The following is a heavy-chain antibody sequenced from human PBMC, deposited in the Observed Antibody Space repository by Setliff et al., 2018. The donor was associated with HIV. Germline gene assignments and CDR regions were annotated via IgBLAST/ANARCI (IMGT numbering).Heavy chain of an antibody. Sequence: SETLSLTCTVSGGSISSYYWSWIRQPPGKGLEWIGYIYYSGSTNYSPSLKSRVTISVDTSKNQFSLKLSSVTAADTAVYYCARLGRGTYYYDSSGYLYAFDIWGQGTMVTVSS. CDR2: IYYSGST. J-gene: IGHJ3*02. D-gene: IGHD3-22*01. V-gene: IGHV4-59*08. CDR1: GGSISSYY. CDR3: ARLGRGTYYYDSSGYLYAFDI.